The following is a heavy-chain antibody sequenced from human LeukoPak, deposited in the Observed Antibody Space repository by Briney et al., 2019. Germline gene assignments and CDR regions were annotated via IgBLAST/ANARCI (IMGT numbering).Heavy chain of an antibody. CDR2: MYSGGTT. CDR1: DGSINGYY. V-gene: IGHV4-59*01. J-gene: IGHJ6*03. Sequence: SETLSLTRTVSDGSINGYYWSWIRQPPGKGLDWIGYMYSGGTTNYSPSLKSRVTISEDMSKNQFSLKLTSVTAADTAVYYCARVSTHHYYYIDVWGKGTTVTVSS. D-gene: IGHD2-2*01. CDR3: ARVSTHHYYYIDV.